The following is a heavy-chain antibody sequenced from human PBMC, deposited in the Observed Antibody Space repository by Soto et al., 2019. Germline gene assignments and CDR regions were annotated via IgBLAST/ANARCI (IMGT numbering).Heavy chain of an antibody. Sequence: PGGSLRLSCAASGFTFSSYGMHWVRQAPGKGLEWVAVIWYDGSNKYYADSVKGRFTISRDNSKNTLYLQMNSLRAEDTAVYYCARDVGIKNCISTSCSSYYGMDVWGQVTTVTVSS. CDR3: ARDVGIKNCISTSCSSYYGMDV. CDR2: IWYDGSNK. D-gene: IGHD2-2*01. V-gene: IGHV3-33*01. CDR1: GFTFSSYG. J-gene: IGHJ6*02.